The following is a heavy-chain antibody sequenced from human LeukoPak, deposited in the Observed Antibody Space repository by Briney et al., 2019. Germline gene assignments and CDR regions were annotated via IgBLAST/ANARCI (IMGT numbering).Heavy chain of an antibody. Sequence: ASETLSLTCAVSGASFSGDYWSWIRQPPGKGLEWVAEINHSGRSNYNPSLKSRVTISVDTSKNQFSLNLTSVTPADTARYYCARGLYDSGDYHYGIRQYYCPIGGRGTLVTVSS. D-gene: IGHD3-22*01. CDR3: ARGLYDSGDYHYGIRQYYCPI. CDR2: INHSGRS. J-gene: IGHJ4*02. V-gene: IGHV4-34*01. CDR1: GASFSGDY.